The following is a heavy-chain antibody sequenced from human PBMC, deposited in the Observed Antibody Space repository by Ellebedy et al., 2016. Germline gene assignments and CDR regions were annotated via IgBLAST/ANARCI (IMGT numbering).Heavy chain of an antibody. CDR1: GFTFSSYS. D-gene: IGHD3-16*01. J-gene: IGHJ5*02. CDR3: ARGVGGTSLNWFDP. CDR2: ITSTSSYT. V-gene: IGHV3-21*01. Sequence: GGSLRLXXAASGFTFSSYSMNWVRQAPGKGLEWVSSITSTSSYTYYADSVKGRFTISRDNAKNSLYLQMHSLRADDTAVYYCARGVGGTSLNWFDPWGQGTLVTVSS.